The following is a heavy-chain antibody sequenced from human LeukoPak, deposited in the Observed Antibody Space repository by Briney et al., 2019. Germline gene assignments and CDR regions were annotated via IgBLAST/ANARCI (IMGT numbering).Heavy chain of an antibody. CDR3: TRAPHPRCSSSGCYLDY. D-gene: IGHD2-2*01. V-gene: IGHV3-49*04. CDR2: IQAKAYGGAT. J-gene: IGHJ4*02. Sequence: PGGSLRLSCSTSGFTFGDYAMSWVRQAPEKGLEWVGFIQAKAYGGATKYAASVNGRFSISRDDSQSIANLQMNDLKTEDTAVYYCTRAPHPRCSSSGCYLDYWGQGTLVTVSS. CDR1: GFTFGDYA.